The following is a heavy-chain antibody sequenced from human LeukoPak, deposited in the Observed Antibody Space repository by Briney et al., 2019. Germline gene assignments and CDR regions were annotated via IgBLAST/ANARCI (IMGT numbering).Heavy chain of an antibody. CDR3: AKDGSLYGSGSYFDY. J-gene: IGHJ4*02. CDR2: ISYDGSNK. D-gene: IGHD3-10*01. CDR1: GFTFDSNG. V-gene: IGHV3-30*18. Sequence: GGSLRLSCAASGFTFDSNGMHWVRQAPGKGLEWVAVISYDGSNKYYADSVKGRFTISRDNSKNTLYLQMNSLRAEDTAVYYCAKDGSLYGSGSYFDYWGQGTLVTVSS.